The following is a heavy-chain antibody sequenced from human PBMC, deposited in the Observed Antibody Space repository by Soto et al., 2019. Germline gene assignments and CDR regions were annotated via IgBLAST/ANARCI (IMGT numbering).Heavy chain of an antibody. CDR1: RFTFSDYA. CDR2: VSDGGDST. J-gene: IGHJ3*02. V-gene: IGHV3-23*01. CDR3: AKVVIYGDQRAGALDI. D-gene: IGHD4-17*01. Sequence: VGSLRPSCAASRFTFSDYAMTWVRQAPGKGLEWVSVVSDGGDSTYYAASVRGRFTISRDNSKDTLYLQMKSLRAEDTAVYYCAKVVIYGDQRAGALDIWGRGKMVTV.